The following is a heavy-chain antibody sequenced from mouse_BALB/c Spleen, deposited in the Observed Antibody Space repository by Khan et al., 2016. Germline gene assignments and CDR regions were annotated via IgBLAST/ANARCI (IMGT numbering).Heavy chain of an antibody. Sequence: QVRLQQSGAELVKPGASVKLSCKASGYTFTSYDINWVRQRPEQGLEWIGWIFPGDGSTKYNEKFKGKATLTTDKSSSTAYMPLSRLTSEDSAVFCCGRLRLRRFNWYFDGWGAGTTVTVAS. CDR1: GYTFTSYD. CDR3: GRLRLRRFNWYFDG. V-gene: IGHV1S56*01. CDR2: IFPGDGST. D-gene: IGHD2-2*01. J-gene: IGHJ1*01.